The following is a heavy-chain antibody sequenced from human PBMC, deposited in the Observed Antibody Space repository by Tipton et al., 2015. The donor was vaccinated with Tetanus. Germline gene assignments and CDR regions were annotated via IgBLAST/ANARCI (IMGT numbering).Heavy chain of an antibody. D-gene: IGHD2-2*01. CDR1: GYTFTSYG. CDR3: ASEGSIRLGLDV. Sequence: QSGAEVKKPGASVKVSCKASGYTFTSYGLNWVRKAAGRGFEWMGWLNPKSGSAAYAQRFQGRVTMTTNTSITTAYMEVTSLTYEDTAVYSCASEGSIRLGLDVWGHGTTVTVSS. V-gene: IGHV1-8*01. CDR2: LNPKSGSA. J-gene: IGHJ6*02.